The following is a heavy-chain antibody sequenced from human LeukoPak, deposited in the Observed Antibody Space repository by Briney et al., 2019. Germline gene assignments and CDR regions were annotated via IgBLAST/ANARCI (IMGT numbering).Heavy chain of an antibody. J-gene: IGHJ4*02. CDR2: INPNSGGT. CDR1: GYTFTSYD. D-gene: IGHD2-2*01. Sequence: ASVKVSCKASGYTFTSYDINWVRQATGQGLEWMGWINPNSGGTNYAQKFQGRVTMTRDTSISTAYMELSRLRSDDTAVYYCATNIVVVPAALDYWGQGTLVTVSS. V-gene: IGHV1-2*02. CDR3: ATNIVVVPAALDY.